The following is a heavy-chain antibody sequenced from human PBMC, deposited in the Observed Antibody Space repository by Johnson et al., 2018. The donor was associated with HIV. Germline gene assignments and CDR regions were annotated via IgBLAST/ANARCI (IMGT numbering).Heavy chain of an antibody. CDR2: ISSSGSTI. J-gene: IGHJ3*02. D-gene: IGHD2-2*01. CDR3: ARRCSSTSCRGTLFDI. Sequence: QVQLVESGGRLVQPGGSPRLSCAASGFTFSDYYMSWIRQAPGKGLEWVSYISSSGSTIYYADSVKGRFTISRDNAKNSLYLQMNSLRAEDTAVYYCARRCSSTSCRGTLFDIWGQGTMVTVSS. CDR1: GFTFSDYY. V-gene: IGHV3-11*04.